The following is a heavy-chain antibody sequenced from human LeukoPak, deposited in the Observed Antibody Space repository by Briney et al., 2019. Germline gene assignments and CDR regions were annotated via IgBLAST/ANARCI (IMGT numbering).Heavy chain of an antibody. J-gene: IGHJ6*02. CDR3: ARSPGYSYGHPYYYYGMDV. V-gene: IGHV1-69*04. CDR2: IIPILGIA. CDR1: DYTFTNYG. Sequence: ASVKVSCKTSDYTFTNYGISWVRQAPGQGLEWMGRIIPILGIANYAQKFQGRVTITADKSTSTAYMELSSLRSEDTAVYYCARSPGYSYGHPYYYYGMDVWGQGTTVTVSS. D-gene: IGHD5-18*01.